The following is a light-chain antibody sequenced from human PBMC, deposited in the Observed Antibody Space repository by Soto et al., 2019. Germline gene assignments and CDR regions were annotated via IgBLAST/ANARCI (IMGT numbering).Light chain of an antibody. V-gene: IGKV1-5*03. J-gene: IGKJ2*01. CDR3: QQYNSFSRT. CDR2: KAS. CDR1: QSISTW. Sequence: DIQMTQSPFTLSASVGDRVAITCRASQSISTWLAWYQQKPGKAPKLLIYKASSLDSGVPSRFSGSGSGTEFTLTISSLQPDDFATYYCQQYNSFSRTFGQGTKV.